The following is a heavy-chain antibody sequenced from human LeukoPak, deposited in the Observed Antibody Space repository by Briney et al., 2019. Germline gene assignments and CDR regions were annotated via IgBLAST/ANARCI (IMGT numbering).Heavy chain of an antibody. D-gene: IGHD3-9*01. J-gene: IGHJ6*03. CDR2: IKQDGSEK. Sequence: PGGSLRLSCAASGFTFSSYWMSWVRQAPGKGLEWVANIKQDGSEKNYVDSVKGRFTISRDNAKNSLYLQMNSLRAEDTAVYYCAKADTYYYYYYMDVWGKGTTVTVSS. V-gene: IGHV3-7*03. CDR1: GFTFSSYW. CDR3: AKADTYYYYYYMDV.